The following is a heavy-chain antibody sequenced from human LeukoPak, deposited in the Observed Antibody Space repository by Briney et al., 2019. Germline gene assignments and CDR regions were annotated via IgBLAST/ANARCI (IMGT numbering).Heavy chain of an antibody. J-gene: IGHJ5*02. CDR2: IYYTGST. CDR3: AREFGSGYYSRWFDP. D-gene: IGHD3-22*01. CDR1: GGSISSGGYY. V-gene: IGHV4-31*01. Sequence: SESLSLTCTVSGGSISSGGYYWSCLRQLPGMRLEWIGNIYYTGSTYYNPSLKSLVSISVDTSKNQFSLKLSSVTAADTAMYYCAREFGSGYYSRWFDPWGQGTLVTVSS.